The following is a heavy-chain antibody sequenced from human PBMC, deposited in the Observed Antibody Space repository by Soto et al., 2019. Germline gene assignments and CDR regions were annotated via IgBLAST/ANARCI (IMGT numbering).Heavy chain of an antibody. CDR1: GYTFTDYA. D-gene: IGHD2-21*01. CDR3: ANGSQMWTPDY. J-gene: IGHJ4*02. V-gene: IGHV1-3*04. CDR2: ISTGNGNT. Sequence: ASVKVSCKASGYTFTDYAMHWVRQAPGQRLEWMGWISTGNGNTKYSQKFQGRVTITRDTSATTAYMELSSLRPDDTAVYYCANGSQMWTPDYWGQGTLVTVSS.